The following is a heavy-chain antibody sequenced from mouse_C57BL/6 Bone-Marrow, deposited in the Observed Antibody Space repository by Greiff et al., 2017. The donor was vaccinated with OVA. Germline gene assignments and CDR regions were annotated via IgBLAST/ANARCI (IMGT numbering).Heavy chain of an antibody. J-gene: IGHJ2*01. V-gene: IGHV5-2*01. CDR3: AREYGNYDFDY. Sequence: EVKLMESGGGLVQPGESLKLSCESNEYEFPSHDMSWVRKTPEKRLELVAAINSDGGSTYYPDTMERRFIISRDNTKKTLYLQMCSRRSEDTALYYCAREYGNYDFDYWGQGTTLTVSS. CDR2: INSDGGST. CDR1: EYEFPSHD. D-gene: IGHD2-10*02.